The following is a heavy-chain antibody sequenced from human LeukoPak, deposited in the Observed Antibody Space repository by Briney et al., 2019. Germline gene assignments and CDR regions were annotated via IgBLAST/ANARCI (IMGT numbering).Heavy chain of an antibody. Sequence: SETLSLTCSVSGDSISSYYWNWIRQPPGKRLEWIGYTHYSGRTTYNPSLKSRVTTSVDMSKSQFSLTLSSVTADDTAMYYCARWKEQLYAFDIWGQGTMVIVSS. J-gene: IGHJ3*02. CDR2: THYSGRT. CDR1: GDSISSYY. D-gene: IGHD1/OR15-1a*01. V-gene: IGHV4-59*08. CDR3: ARWKEQLYAFDI.